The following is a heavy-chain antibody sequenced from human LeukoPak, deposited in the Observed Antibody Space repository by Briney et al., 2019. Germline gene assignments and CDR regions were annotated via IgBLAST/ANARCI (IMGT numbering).Heavy chain of an antibody. V-gene: IGHV3-21*01. CDR2: ISSSSSYI. D-gene: IGHD3-9*01. Sequence: GGSLRLSCAASGFTFSSYSMNWVRRAPGKGLEWVSSISSSSSYIYYADSVKGRFTISRDNAKNSLYLQMNSLRAEDTAVYYCARGDFDWLLSPLDYWGQGTLVTVSS. CDR1: GFTFSSYS. J-gene: IGHJ4*02. CDR3: ARGDFDWLLSPLDY.